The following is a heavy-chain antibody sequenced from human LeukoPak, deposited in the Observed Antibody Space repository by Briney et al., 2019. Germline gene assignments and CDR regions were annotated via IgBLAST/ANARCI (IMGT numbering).Heavy chain of an antibody. J-gene: IGHJ4*02. CDR2: IYYTGST. Sequence: PSETLSLTCTVSGDSIDKSTYYWGWIRQPPGKGLEWIGSIYYTGSTYYNPSLKSRVTVSVDTSKNQFPLKLSSVTAADTAVYYCARSSTTMTTGDYWGPGTLVTVSS. D-gene: IGHD4-17*01. CDR1: GDSIDKSTYY. V-gene: IGHV4-39*01. CDR3: ARSSTTMTTGDY.